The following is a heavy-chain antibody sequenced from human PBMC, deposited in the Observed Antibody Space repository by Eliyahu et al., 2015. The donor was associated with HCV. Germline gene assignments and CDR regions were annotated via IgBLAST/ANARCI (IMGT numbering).Heavy chain of an antibody. Sequence: QVKLVESGGGVVQPGKSLRLSCAASGFPFAYYAMNWVRQPPGKGLEWVAFLSYDGSENRYADSVRGRFTISRDNSRNTLYLHIDNVRPEDTATYYCARRLDQILLIDYWGQGDLVVVSS. D-gene: IGHD1/OR15-1a*01. CDR3: ARRLDQILLIDY. CDR2: LSYDGSEN. J-gene: IGHJ4*02. CDR1: GFPFAYYA. V-gene: IGHV3-30*14.